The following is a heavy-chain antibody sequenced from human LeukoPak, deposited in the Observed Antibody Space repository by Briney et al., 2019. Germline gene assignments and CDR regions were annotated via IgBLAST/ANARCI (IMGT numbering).Heavy chain of an antibody. CDR1: GYTFTSYG. Sequence: ASVKVSCKAAGYTFTSYGISWVRQAPGQGLEWMGWISAYNGNTNYAQKLQGRVTMTTDTSTSTAYMELRSLRSDDTAVYYCARAPYDILTGFDFDYWGQGTLVTVSS. CDR2: ISAYNGNT. J-gene: IGHJ4*02. CDR3: ARAPYDILTGFDFDY. D-gene: IGHD3-9*01. V-gene: IGHV1-18*01.